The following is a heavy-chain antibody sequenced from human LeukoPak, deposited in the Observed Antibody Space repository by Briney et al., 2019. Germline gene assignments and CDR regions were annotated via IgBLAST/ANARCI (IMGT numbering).Heavy chain of an antibody. CDR2: SYSRGDT. V-gene: IGHV4-61*02. CDR3: ARGNYLTQLLWFGESPAGACYFDY. Sequence: SETLSLTCTVSGDSISSGNFYYSWVRQPAGKGLEWIGRSYSRGDTAYNPSLKSRVAISVDASKNQFSLKLSSVTAADTAVYYCARGNYLTQLLWFGESPAGACYFDYWGQGTLVTVSS. CDR1: GDSISSGNFY. J-gene: IGHJ4*02. D-gene: IGHD3-10*01.